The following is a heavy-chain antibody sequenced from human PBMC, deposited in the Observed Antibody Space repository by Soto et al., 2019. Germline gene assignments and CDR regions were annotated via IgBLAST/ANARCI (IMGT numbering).Heavy chain of an antibody. V-gene: IGHV1-3*01. CDR3: ARGKGMEENYYYHGMDV. Sequence: QVQVVQSGAEVKKPGASVKVSCKASGYSFSTYSMYWVRQAPGQGLEWMGWINGANGNTRYSQKFKDRVSISRDTPGRTGYMELSSLRSEDTAVYYCARGKGMEENYYYHGMDVWGPGPTVIVSS. J-gene: IGHJ6*02. D-gene: IGHD1-1*01. CDR2: INGANGNT. CDR1: GYSFSTYS.